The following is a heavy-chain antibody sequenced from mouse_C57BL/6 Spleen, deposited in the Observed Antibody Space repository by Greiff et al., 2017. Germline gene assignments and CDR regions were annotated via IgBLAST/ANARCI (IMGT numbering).Heavy chain of an antibody. CDR1: GYSITSGYY. D-gene: IGHD1-1*01. Sequence: VQLKESGPGLVKPSQSLSLTCSVTGYSITSGYYWNWIRQFPGNKLEWMGYISYDGSNNYNPSLKNRISITRDTSKNQSFLELNSVTTEDTATYYCARAYYYGSSSYYFDYWGQGTTLTVSS. CDR3: ARAYYYGSSSYYFDY. CDR2: ISYDGSN. V-gene: IGHV3-6*01. J-gene: IGHJ2*01.